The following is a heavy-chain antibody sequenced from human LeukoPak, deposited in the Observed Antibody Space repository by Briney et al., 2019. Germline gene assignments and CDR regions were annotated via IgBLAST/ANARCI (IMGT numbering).Heavy chain of an antibody. J-gene: IGHJ3*02. Sequence: GASVKVSCKASGYTFTSYDINWVRQATGQGLEWMGWMIPNSGNTGYAQKFQGRVTMTRNTSISTAYMELSSLRSEDTAVYYCASSDCSGGSCYSDAFDIWGQGTMVTVSS. CDR3: ASSDCSGGSCYSDAFDI. D-gene: IGHD2-15*01. V-gene: IGHV1-8*01. CDR2: MIPNSGNT. CDR1: GYTFTSYD.